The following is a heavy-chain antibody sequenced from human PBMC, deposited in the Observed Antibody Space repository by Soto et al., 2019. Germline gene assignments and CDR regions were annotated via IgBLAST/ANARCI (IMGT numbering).Heavy chain of an antibody. CDR2: IYNSVST. CDR3: ASGRRMYSYDSSDYYPFDY. J-gene: IGHJ4*02. V-gene: IGHV4-61*03. CDR1: GGSVSSGDYY. D-gene: IGHD3-22*01. Sequence: QVQLQESGPGLVKPSETLSLTCTVSGGSVSSGDYYWSWIRRPPGKGLEWIGYIYNSVSTKYKPSFKSRVTISVDTSKNHFSLKLRSVTAADTAVYFCASGRRMYSYDSSDYYPFDYWGQGTLVTVSS.